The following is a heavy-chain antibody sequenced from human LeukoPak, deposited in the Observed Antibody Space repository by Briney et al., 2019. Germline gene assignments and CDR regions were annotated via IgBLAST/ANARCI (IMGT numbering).Heavy chain of an antibody. J-gene: IGHJ6*02. V-gene: IGHV6-1*01. CDR1: GDSVSSNSAA. CDR2: TYYRSKWYN. D-gene: IGHD6-13*01. Sequence: SQTLSLTCAISGDSVSSNSAAWNWIRQSPSRGLEWLGRTYYRSKWYNDYAVSVKSRITINPDTSKNQFSLQLNSVTPEDTALYYCAREPYSSSWEYYYYYYDMDVWGQGTTVTVSS. CDR3: AREPYSSSWEYYYYYYDMDV.